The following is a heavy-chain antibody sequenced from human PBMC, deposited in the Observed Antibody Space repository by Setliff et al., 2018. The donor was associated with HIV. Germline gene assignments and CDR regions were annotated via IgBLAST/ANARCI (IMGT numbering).Heavy chain of an antibody. CDR3: AKNLYSSRWSPLDY. J-gene: IGHJ4*02. Sequence: AGGSLRLSCAASGFTFSSYVMHWVRQAPGKGLEWVAYIRNDGSDKYAAVSLRGRFTISRDNSENTLYLQMNSLRTEDTAVYFCAKNLYSSRWSPLDYWGQGTLVTVSS. D-gene: IGHD6-13*01. CDR2: IRNDGSDK. CDR1: GFTFSSYV. V-gene: IGHV3-30*02.